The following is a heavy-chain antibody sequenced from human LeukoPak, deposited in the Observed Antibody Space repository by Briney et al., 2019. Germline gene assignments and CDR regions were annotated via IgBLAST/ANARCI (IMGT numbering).Heavy chain of an antibody. CDR1: GYTFTSYG. D-gene: IGHD4-17*01. V-gene: IGHV1-18*01. CDR3: ARDRENDYGDYSHYFDY. Sequence: ASVKVSSTASGYTFTSYGISWVRQAPGQGLEWMGWIGAYNGNTNYAQKLQGRVTMTTDTSTSTAYMELRSLRSDDTAVYYCARDRENDYGDYSHYFDYWGQGTLVTVSS. CDR2: IGAYNGNT. J-gene: IGHJ4*02.